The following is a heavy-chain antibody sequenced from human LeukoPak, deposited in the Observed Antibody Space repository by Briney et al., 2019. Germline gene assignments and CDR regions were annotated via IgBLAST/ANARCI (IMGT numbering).Heavy chain of an antibody. Sequence: PSETLSLTCTVSGGSISSGGYSWSWIRQHPGKGLEWIGYIYYSGSTYYNPSLKSRVTISVDTSKNQFSLKLSSVTAADTAVYYCAREGVPAANDAFDIWGQGTMVTVSS. CDR1: GGSISSGGYS. CDR3: AREGVPAANDAFDI. V-gene: IGHV4-31*03. D-gene: IGHD2-2*01. J-gene: IGHJ3*02. CDR2: IYYSGST.